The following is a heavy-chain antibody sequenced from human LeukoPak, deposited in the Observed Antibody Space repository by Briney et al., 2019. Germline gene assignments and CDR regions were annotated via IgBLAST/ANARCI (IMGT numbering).Heavy chain of an antibody. V-gene: IGHV3-21*01. J-gene: IGHJ6*03. Sequence: GGSLRLSCAASGFTFSSYSMNWVRQAPGKGLEWVSSISSSSSYIYYADSVKGRFTISRDNAKNSLYLQMNSLRAEDTAVYYCARAIVVVPAAIGYYYMDVWGKGTTVTVSS. D-gene: IGHD2-2*02. CDR2: ISSSSSYI. CDR1: GFTFSSYS. CDR3: ARAIVVVPAAIGYYYMDV.